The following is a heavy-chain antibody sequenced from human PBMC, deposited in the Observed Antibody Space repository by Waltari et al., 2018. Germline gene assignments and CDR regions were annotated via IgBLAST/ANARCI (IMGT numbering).Heavy chain of an antibody. J-gene: IGHJ3*02. CDR1: GFTFSSYA. CDR2: ISGSGGST. V-gene: IGHV3-23*01. Sequence: EVQLLESGGGLVQPGGSLRLSCAASGFTFSSYAMSWVRQAQVTGLGWVSDISGSGGSTYYADSVKGRFNISRDNSKNTLYLQMNSLRAEDTAVYYCATTTVTTEGAFDIWGQGTMVTVSS. D-gene: IGHD4-17*01. CDR3: ATTTVTTEGAFDI.